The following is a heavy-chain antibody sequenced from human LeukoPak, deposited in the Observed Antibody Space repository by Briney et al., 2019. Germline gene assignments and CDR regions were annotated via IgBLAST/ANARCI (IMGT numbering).Heavy chain of an antibody. Sequence: GGSLRLSCAASGFTFSSYAMSWVRQAPGKGLEWVSAISGSGGSTYYADSVKGRFTISRDNAKNTLYLQMNSLRAEDTAVYYCAKEFSRMYYYYGMDVWGQGTTVTVSS. CDR1: GFTFSSYA. D-gene: IGHD1-14*01. V-gene: IGHV3-23*01. CDR3: AKEFSRMYYYYGMDV. CDR2: ISGSGGST. J-gene: IGHJ6*02.